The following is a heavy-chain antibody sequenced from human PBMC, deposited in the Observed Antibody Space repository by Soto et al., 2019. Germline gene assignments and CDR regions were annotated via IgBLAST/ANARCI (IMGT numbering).Heavy chain of an antibody. CDR2: ISAYNGNT. J-gene: IGHJ4*02. D-gene: IGHD6-13*01. CDR1: GYTFTSYG. Sequence: QVQLVQSGDEVKKPGASVKVSCKASGYTFTSYGISWVRQAPGQGLEWMGWISAYNGNTKYAQKFQVRVTMTTDTSTSTAYMEVRSLRSDDTAVYYCARDAAAGLNDYWGQGTLVTVSS. V-gene: IGHV1-18*01. CDR3: ARDAAAGLNDY.